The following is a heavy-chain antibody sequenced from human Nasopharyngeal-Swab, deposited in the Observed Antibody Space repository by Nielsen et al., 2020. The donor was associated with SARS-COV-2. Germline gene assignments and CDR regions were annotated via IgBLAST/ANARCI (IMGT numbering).Heavy chain of an antibody. J-gene: IGHJ6*02. D-gene: IGHD2-2*01. V-gene: IGHV1-46*02. CDR2: INTGSGGT. CDR1: GYTFNNYY. CDR3: ARRGRCSGSSCDMDV. Sequence: ASVKVSCKASGYTFNNYYIHWVRQAPGHGLEWMGMINTGSGGTTYAQKFQGRVTMTRETSTSTVFMDLSSLRSEDTAVYYCARRGRCSGSSCDMDVWGQGTTVTVSS.